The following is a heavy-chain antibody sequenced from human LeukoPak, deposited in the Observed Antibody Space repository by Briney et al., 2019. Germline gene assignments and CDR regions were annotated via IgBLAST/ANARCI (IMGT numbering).Heavy chain of an antibody. D-gene: IGHD3-10*01. Sequence: SQTLLLTCAISGDSVSSNTAGWSWLRQSPSRGLEWLGRTYYRSKWYNDDAGSVKSRITINADTAKNQFSLQLNSVTPEDTALYYCARGGLVRGTINSLIGFDIWGQGTMVTVSS. CDR1: GDSVSSNTAG. V-gene: IGHV6-1*01. CDR2: TYYRSKWYN. J-gene: IGHJ3*02. CDR3: ARGGLVRGTINSLIGFDI.